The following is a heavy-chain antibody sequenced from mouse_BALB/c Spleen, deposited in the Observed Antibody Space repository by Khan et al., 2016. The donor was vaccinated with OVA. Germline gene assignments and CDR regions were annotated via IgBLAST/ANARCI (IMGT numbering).Heavy chain of an antibody. CDR1: GFTFSNYA. CDR2: VSSGGSFT. CDR3: ARQGGIYDGPFDY. D-gene: IGHD2-3*01. Sequence: EVQLVESGGGLVKPGGSLKLSCAASGFTFSNYAMSWIRQTPEKRLEWVATVSSGGSFTYSPDSVKGRFTISRDNAKTPLYLQMSSLRSEDTAMYYCARQGGIYDGPFDYWGQGTTLTVSS. V-gene: IGHV5-9-3*01. J-gene: IGHJ2*01.